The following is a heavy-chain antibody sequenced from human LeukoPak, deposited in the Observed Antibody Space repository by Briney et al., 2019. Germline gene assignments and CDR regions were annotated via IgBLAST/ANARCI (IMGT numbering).Heavy chain of an antibody. CDR2: IYTSGST. D-gene: IGHD3/OR15-3a*01. Sequence: SSETLSLTCTVSGGSISSGSYYWSWIRQPAGKGLEWIGRIYTSGSTNYNPSLKSRVTISVDTSKNQFSLKLSSVTAAGTAVYYCARESLDAFDIWGQGTMVTVSS. V-gene: IGHV4-61*02. CDR1: GGSISSGSYY. CDR3: ARESLDAFDI. J-gene: IGHJ3*02.